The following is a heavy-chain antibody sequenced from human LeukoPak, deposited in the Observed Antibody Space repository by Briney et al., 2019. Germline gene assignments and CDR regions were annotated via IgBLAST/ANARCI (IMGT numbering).Heavy chain of an antibody. Sequence: SVKVSCKASGGTFSSYAISWVRQAPGQGLEWMGGIIPIFGTANYAQKFQGRVTITADESTSTAYMELSSLRSEDTAVYYCASSPDRYCSGGSCYINRQPWLQPWGQGTLVTVSS. J-gene: IGHJ5*02. V-gene: IGHV1-69*13. D-gene: IGHD2-15*01. CDR1: GGTFSSYA. CDR2: IIPIFGTA. CDR3: ASSPDRYCSGGSCYINRQPWLQP.